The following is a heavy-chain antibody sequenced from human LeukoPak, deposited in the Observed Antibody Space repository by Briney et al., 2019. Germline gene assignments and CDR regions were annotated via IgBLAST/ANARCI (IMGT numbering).Heavy chain of an antibody. CDR1: GDSFFWNSVA. Sequence: PSQTLSLTRAVSGDSFFWNSVAWNWIRQSPSRGLEWLGRTYYSSEWHHDYAVSVKSRINITADTFKSQFSLHLNTVTPEDTAVYFCARGRYCGGGTCYHFDSWGQGTLVTVSS. V-gene: IGHV6-1*01. J-gene: IGHJ4*02. CDR3: ARGRYCGGGTCYHFDS. D-gene: IGHD2-15*01. CDR2: TYYSSEWHH.